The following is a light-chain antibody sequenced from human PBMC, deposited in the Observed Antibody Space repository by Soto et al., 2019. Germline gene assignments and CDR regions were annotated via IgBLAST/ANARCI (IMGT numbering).Light chain of an antibody. CDR3: QQYNNWPPSIT. CDR2: GAS. V-gene: IGKV3-15*01. J-gene: IGKJ5*01. Sequence: EIVMTQSPATLSVSPGERATLSCRASQSVNSNVAWYQHKPGQAPRLLIYGASTRATDIPARFSGSGSGTEYTLTISGLQSEDFALYYCQQYNNWPPSITFGQGTRLEIK. CDR1: QSVNSN.